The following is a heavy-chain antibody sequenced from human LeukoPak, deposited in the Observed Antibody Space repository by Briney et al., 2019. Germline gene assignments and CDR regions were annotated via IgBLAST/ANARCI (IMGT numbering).Heavy chain of an antibody. CDR3: ARDHLRVLKDYYGMDV. J-gene: IGHJ6*02. CDR2: IYSGGST. Sequence: PGGSLRLSCAASGFTVSSNYMSWVRQAPGKGLEWVSVIYSGGSTYYADSVKGRFTISRHNSKNTLYLQMNSLRAEDTAVYYCARDHLRVLKDYYGMDVWGQGTTVTVYS. V-gene: IGHV3-53*04. D-gene: IGHD4/OR15-4a*01. CDR1: GFTVSSNY.